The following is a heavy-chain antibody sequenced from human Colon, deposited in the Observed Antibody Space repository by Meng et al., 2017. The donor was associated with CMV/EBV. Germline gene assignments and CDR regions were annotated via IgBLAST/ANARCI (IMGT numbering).Heavy chain of an antibody. J-gene: IGHJ1*01. CDR2: ISSSSSYI. Sequence: GESLKISCAASGFTFSNYVMRWVRQAPGKGLEWVSSISSSSSYIYYADSVKGRFTISRDNSRNTLYLQMNSLRVEDTAIYYCAKDHKPSNRDDVDSQHWGRGTLVTVSS. V-gene: IGHV3-23*01. CDR1: GFTFSNYV. CDR3: AKDHKPSNRDDVDSQH. D-gene: IGHD1-20*01.